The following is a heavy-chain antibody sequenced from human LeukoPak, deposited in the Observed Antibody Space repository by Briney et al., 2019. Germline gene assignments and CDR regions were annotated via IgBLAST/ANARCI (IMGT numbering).Heavy chain of an antibody. CDR3: ARVGGITLALAPSPFPDYNYYYMDV. V-gene: IGHV3-21*01. D-gene: IGHD3-10*01. CDR1: GFTFSSYS. J-gene: IGHJ6*03. Sequence: GGSLRLSSAASGFTFSSYSMNWVRQAPGKGLEWVSSISSSSSYIYYTDSVKGRFTISRDNAKKSLYLQMNSLRAEDTAVYYCARVGGITLALAPSPFPDYNYYYMDVWGKGTTVTVSS. CDR2: ISSSSSYI.